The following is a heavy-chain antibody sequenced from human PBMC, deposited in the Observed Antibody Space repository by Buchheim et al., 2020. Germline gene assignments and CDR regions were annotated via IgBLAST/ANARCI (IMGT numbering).Heavy chain of an antibody. CDR1: GFTFSSYW. V-gene: IGHV3-7*01. Sequence: EVQLVESGGGLVQPGGSLRLSCAASGFTFSSYWMSWVRQAPGKGLEWVANIKQDGSEKYYVDSVKGRFTIYRDNAKNSLYLQMNSLRAEDTAVYYCSRGYSYGLYYYYYGMDVWGQGTT. J-gene: IGHJ6*02. CDR3: SRGYSYGLYYYYYGMDV. CDR2: IKQDGSEK. D-gene: IGHD5-18*01.